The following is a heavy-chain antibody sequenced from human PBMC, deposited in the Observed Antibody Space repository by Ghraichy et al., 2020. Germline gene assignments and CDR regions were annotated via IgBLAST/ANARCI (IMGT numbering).Heavy chain of an antibody. Sequence: GESLNISCVASGFIFSNYAMTWVRQAPGKGLEWVSSITGTGANTYYEDSVKGRFTISRDNSKNTLYLQMNSLRAEDTAVYYCAKDDYCSGATCATYYYYGLDLWGQGTTVTVSS. D-gene: IGHD2-15*01. CDR3: AKDDYCSGATCATYYYYGLDL. V-gene: IGHV3-23*01. J-gene: IGHJ6*02. CDR1: GFIFSNYA. CDR2: ITGTGANT.